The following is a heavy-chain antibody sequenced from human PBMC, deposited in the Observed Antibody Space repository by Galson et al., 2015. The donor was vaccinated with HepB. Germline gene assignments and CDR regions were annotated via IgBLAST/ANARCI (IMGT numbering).Heavy chain of an antibody. D-gene: IGHD4-17*01. CDR3: ARDRSDGDITGWFDP. CDR2: IYSGGST. J-gene: IGHJ5*02. CDR1: GFTVSSNY. V-gene: IGHV3-66*02. Sequence: SLRLSCAASGFTVSSNYMSWVRQAPGKGLEWVSVIYSGGSTYYADSVKGRFTISRDNSKNTLYLQMNSLRAEDTAVYYCARDRSDGDITGWFDPWGQGTLVTVSS.